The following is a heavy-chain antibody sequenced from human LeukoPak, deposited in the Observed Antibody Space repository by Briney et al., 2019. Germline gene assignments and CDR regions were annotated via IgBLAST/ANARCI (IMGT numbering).Heavy chain of an antibody. CDR1: GFTFSSYC. D-gene: IGHD3-22*01. Sequence: PGESLRLSCAASGFTFSSYCMNWVRQMPGKGLEWMGIIYPGDSDTRYSPSFQGQVTISADKSISTAYLQWSSLKASDTAMYYCARLDYYDSSGYYKELDAFDIWGQGTMVTVSS. J-gene: IGHJ3*02. CDR3: ARLDYYDSSGYYKELDAFDI. CDR2: IYPGDSDT. V-gene: IGHV5-51*01.